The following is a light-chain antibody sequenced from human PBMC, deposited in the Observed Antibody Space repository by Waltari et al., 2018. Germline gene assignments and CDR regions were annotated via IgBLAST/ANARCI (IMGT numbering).Light chain of an antibody. CDR3: TSYTSSDSWV. V-gene: IGLV2-14*03. CDR1: SSDVGGYTY. J-gene: IGLJ3*02. Sequence: QSALTQPAFVSGSPGQSITISCTGTSSDVGGYTYVSWYKQHPNRAPQLMIYGVNKRPSGVSVRFSGSKSDNTASLTSSGLQADDEADYYCTSYTSSDSWVFGGGTKLTVL. CDR2: GVN.